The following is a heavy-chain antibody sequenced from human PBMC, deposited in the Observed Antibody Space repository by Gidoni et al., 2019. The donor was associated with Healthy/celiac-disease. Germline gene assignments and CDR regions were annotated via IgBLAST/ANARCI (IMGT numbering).Heavy chain of an antibody. V-gene: IGHV3-9*01. Sequence: EVQLVESGGGLVQPGRSLRLSCAASGFTFDDYAMHWVRQAPGKGLELVSGISWNSGNIAYADSMKGRFTISRDNAKNSLYLQMNSLRAEDTALYYCTRAPSYESNGFGPDYWGQGTLVTVSS. J-gene: IGHJ4*02. D-gene: IGHD3-22*01. CDR2: ISWNSGNI. CDR1: GFTFDDYA. CDR3: TRAPSYESNGFGPDY.